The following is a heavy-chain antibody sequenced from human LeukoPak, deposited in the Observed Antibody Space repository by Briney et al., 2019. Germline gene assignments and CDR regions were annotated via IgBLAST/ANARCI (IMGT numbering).Heavy chain of an antibody. D-gene: IGHD2-15*01. CDR2: IRYDGSKK. J-gene: IGHJ6*03. CDR3: AKRRYDYYYYYMDV. V-gene: IGHV3-30*02. Sequence: GGSLRLSCAASGFIFSSYGMHWVRQAPGKGLEWVAFIRYDGSKKYYADSVKGRFTISRDNSKNTLYLQMNSLRAEDTAVYYCAKRRYDYYYYYMDVWGKGTTVTISS. CDR1: GFIFSSYG.